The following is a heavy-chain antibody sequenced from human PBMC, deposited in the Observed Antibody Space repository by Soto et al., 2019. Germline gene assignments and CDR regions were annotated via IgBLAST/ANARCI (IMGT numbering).Heavy chain of an antibody. V-gene: IGHV3-64D*06. Sequence: DPGKGLEWVSAISSNGGSTYYADSVKGRFTISRDNSKNTLYLQMSSLRAEDTAVYFCVPRLLEWVYDGRYGWGQGTTVTVSS. J-gene: IGHJ6*02. CDR3: VPRLLEWVYDGRYG. D-gene: IGHD3-3*01. CDR2: ISSNGGST.